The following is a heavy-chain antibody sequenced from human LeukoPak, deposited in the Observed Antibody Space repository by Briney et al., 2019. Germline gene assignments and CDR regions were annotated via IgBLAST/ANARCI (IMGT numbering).Heavy chain of an antibody. D-gene: IGHD3-22*01. CDR3: ARAHYDSSGYYVSDYFDY. CDR1: GGSISGSSYY. J-gene: IGHJ4*02. CDR2: INHSGST. Sequence: PSETLSLTCTVSGGSISGSSYYWGWIRQPPGKGLEWIGEINHSGSTNYNPSLKSRVIISVDTSKKQFSLKLSSVTAADTAVYYCARAHYDSSGYYVSDYFDYWGQGTLVTVSS. V-gene: IGHV4-39*07.